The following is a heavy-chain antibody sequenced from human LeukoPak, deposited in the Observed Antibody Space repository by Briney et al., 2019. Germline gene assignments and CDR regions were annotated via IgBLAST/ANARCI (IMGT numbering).Heavy chain of an antibody. CDR3: ARAYYYGSGADY. Sequence: PSETLSLTCTVSGYSISSDYYWGWIRQPPGKGLEWIGSIYHSGSTYYNPSLKSRVTISVDTSQNQFSLRLSSVTAADTAVYYCARAYYYGSGADYWGQGTLVTVSS. J-gene: IGHJ4*02. V-gene: IGHV4-38-2*02. CDR1: GYSISSDYY. CDR2: IYHSGST. D-gene: IGHD3-10*01.